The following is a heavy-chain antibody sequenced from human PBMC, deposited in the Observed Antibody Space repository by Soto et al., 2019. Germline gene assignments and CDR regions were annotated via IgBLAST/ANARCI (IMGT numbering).Heavy chain of an antibody. Sequence: PGGSLRLSCAASGFTFSSYAMNSVRQAPDKGLEWVSGISYDGRNKYYADSVKGRFTISRDNSKNTLYLQMNSLRAEDTAVYYCAKDPGYDFWSDHFWFDPWGQGTLVTVSS. CDR3: AKDPGYDFWSDHFWFDP. D-gene: IGHD3-3*01. CDR1: GFTFSSYA. V-gene: IGHV3-33*06. J-gene: IGHJ5*02. CDR2: ISYDGRNK.